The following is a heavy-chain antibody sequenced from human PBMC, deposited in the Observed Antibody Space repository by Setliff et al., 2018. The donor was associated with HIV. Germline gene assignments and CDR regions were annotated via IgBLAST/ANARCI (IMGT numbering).Heavy chain of an antibody. Sequence: SETLSLTCTVSGGSISSAAYYWSWIRQHPGKGLEWIGHIYYSGSTNYNPSLKSRVTISVDTSKNQFSLKLSSVTAADTAVYYCARDAFSSYYDILTGTWRYFDNWGQGTLVTVSS. D-gene: IGHD3-9*01. CDR1: GGSISSAAYY. CDR2: IYYSGST. V-gene: IGHV4-31*03. CDR3: ARDAFSSYYDILTGTWRYFDN. J-gene: IGHJ4*02.